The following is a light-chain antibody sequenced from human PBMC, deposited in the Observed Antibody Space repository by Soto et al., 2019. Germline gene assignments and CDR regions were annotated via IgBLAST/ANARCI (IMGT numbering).Light chain of an antibody. CDR1: SSDVGEYNS. CDR2: EVT. Sequence: QSALTQPASVSGSPGQSITISCTGTSSDVGEYNSVSWYQQHPGKAPKLIIYEVTNRPSGVSDRLSGSKSGNTASLTISGLQAEDEADYYCSSYTSSSTYVFGVGTKLTFL. J-gene: IGLJ1*01. V-gene: IGLV2-14*01. CDR3: SSYTSSSTYV.